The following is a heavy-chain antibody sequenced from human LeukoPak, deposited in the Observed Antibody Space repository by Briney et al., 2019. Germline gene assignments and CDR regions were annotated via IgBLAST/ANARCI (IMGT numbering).Heavy chain of an antibody. D-gene: IGHD2-15*01. CDR1: GFTVSSHY. CDR3: AKARYCSGGSCFPQLTPDY. CDR2: IYSAGST. J-gene: IGHJ4*02. V-gene: IGHV3-53*01. Sequence: PGGSLRLSCAGSGFTVSSHYMSWVRQAPGKGLEWVAVIYSAGSTHYADSVKGRFTISRDNSKNTLYLQMNSLRAEDTAVYYCAKARYCSGGSCFPQLTPDYWGQGTLVTVSS.